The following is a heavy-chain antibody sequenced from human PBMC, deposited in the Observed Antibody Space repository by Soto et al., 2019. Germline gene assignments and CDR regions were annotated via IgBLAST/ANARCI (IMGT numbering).Heavy chain of an antibody. Sequence: SETLSLTCTVSVGSISTRSSYWGWTRQPPGKGLEWIGSIYYIGNTYYNPSLKSRVTISVDTSKNQFSLKLSSVTAADTAVYYCARLGPYPWGQGTLVTVSS. CDR1: VGSISTRSSY. CDR3: ARLGPYP. J-gene: IGHJ5*02. CDR2: IYYIGNT. V-gene: IGHV4-39*07.